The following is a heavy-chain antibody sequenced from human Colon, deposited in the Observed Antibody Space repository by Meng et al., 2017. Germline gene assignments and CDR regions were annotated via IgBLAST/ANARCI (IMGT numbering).Heavy chain of an antibody. J-gene: IGHJ6*02. D-gene: IGHD3-9*01. Sequence: GESLKISCAASGFIFTTYDMNWVRQAPGKGLEWVSYISSGGNTIYYADSVKGRFTISRDNAKNSLYLQMNSLRAEDTAFYHCARDFKYDILTGYYSRSYYYTMDVWGQGTTVTVSS. CDR1: GFIFTTYD. CDR3: ARDFKYDILTGYYSRSYYYTMDV. CDR2: ISSGGNTI. V-gene: IGHV3-48*03.